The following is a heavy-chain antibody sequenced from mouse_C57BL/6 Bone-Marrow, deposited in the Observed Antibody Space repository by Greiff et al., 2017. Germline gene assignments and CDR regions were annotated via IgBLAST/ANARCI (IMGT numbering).Heavy chain of an antibody. CDR2: ISSGGSYT. J-gene: IGHJ1*03. D-gene: IGHD2-3*01. CDR3: ARHDGYFWYFDV. Sequence: EVKLMESGGDLVKPGGSLQLSCAASGFTFSSYGMSWVRQTPDKRLEWVATISSGGSYTYYPDSVKGRFTIARDNAKNTLYLQMSSLKSEDTAMYYCARHDGYFWYFDVWGTGTTVTVSS. CDR1: GFTFSSYG. V-gene: IGHV5-6*01.